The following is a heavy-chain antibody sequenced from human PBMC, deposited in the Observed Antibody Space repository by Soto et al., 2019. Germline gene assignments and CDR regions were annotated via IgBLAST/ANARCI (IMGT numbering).Heavy chain of an antibody. CDR2: MNPNSGNT. CDR1: GYTFTTYD. J-gene: IGHJ3*02. Sequence: QVQLVQSGAEVKKPGASVKVSCKASGYTFTTYDINWVRQATGQGLEWMGWMNPNSGNTGYAQKFQGRVTITRNNAVSTAYMELSSLRPEDTAVYYCASTIWSDFDIWGQGTMVTVSS. D-gene: IGHD3-10*01. CDR3: ASTIWSDFDI. V-gene: IGHV1-8*01.